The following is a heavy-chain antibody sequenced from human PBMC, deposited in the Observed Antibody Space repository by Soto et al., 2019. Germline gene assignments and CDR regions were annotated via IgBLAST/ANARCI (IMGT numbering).Heavy chain of an antibody. CDR2: ISAYNGNT. CDR1: GYTFTSYG. CDR3: ARAVMDYYDSSGYWGIWFDP. Sequence: ASVKVSCKASGYTFTSYGIRWVRQAPGQGLEWMGWISAYNGNTNYAQKLQGRVTMTTDTSTSTAYMELRSLRSDDTAVYYCARAVMDYYDSSGYWGIWFDPWGQGTLVTVSS. V-gene: IGHV1-18*04. J-gene: IGHJ5*02. D-gene: IGHD3-22*01.